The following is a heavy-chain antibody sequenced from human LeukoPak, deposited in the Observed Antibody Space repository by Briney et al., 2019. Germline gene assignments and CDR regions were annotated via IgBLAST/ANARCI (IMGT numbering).Heavy chain of an antibody. Sequence: GGSLRLSCAASGFTLSSNYMSWVRQAPGKGLEWVSIIHSGGSTYYADSVRGRFTISRDNSKNTLYLQMNSLRAEDTAMYYCSRAPTYDSSGYPDYWGQGTLVTVSP. D-gene: IGHD3-22*01. V-gene: IGHV3-53*01. CDR2: IHSGGST. J-gene: IGHJ4*02. CDR3: SRAPTYDSSGYPDY. CDR1: GFTLSSNY.